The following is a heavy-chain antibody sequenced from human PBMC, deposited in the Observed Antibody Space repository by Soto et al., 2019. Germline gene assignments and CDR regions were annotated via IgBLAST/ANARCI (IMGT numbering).Heavy chain of an antibody. Sequence: GGFLRLSCAASGFTFSSYAMSWVRQAPGKGLEWVSAISGSGGSTYYADSVKGRCTISRDNSKNTLYLQMNSLRAEDTAVYYCAKNPQWLVQGIGAFDIWGQGTMVTVSS. D-gene: IGHD6-19*01. CDR1: GFTFSSYA. CDR2: ISGSGGST. V-gene: IGHV3-23*01. CDR3: AKNPQWLVQGIGAFDI. J-gene: IGHJ3*02.